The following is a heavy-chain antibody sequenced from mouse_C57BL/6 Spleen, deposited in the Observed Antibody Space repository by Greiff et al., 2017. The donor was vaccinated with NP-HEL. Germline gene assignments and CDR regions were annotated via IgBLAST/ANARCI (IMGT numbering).Heavy chain of an antibody. D-gene: IGHD1-1*01. J-gene: IGHJ2*01. V-gene: IGHV1-15*01. CDR3: ARGSSSYYFDY. CDR2: IDPETGGT. CDR1: GYTFTDYE. Sequence: QVQLQQSGAELVRPGASVTLSCKASGYTFTDYEMHWVKQTPVHGLEWIGAIDPETGGTAYNQKFKGKSTLTVDKSSSTAYMQLSSLTSEDSAVYYCARGSSSYYFDYWGQGTTLTVSS.